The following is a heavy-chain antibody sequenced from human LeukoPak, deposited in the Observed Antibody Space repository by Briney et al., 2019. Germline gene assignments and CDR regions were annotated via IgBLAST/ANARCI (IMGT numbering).Heavy chain of an antibody. J-gene: IGHJ4*02. CDR2: INPNSGGT. CDR3: ARDYYGSGRDFDY. Sequence: ASVKVSFKASGYTFTGYYMHWVRQAPGRGLEWMGWINPNSGGTNYAQKFQGRVTMTRDTSISTAYMELSRLGSDDTAVYYCARDYYGSGRDFDYWGQGTLVTVSS. D-gene: IGHD3-10*01. V-gene: IGHV1-2*02. CDR1: GYTFTGYY.